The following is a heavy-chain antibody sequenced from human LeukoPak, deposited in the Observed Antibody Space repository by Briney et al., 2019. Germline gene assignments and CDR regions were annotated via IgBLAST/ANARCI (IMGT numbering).Heavy chain of an antibody. V-gene: IGHV3-33*01. CDR1: GFTFRSHG. Sequence: GGSLRLSCAASGFTFRSHGMHWVRQAPGNGLEWVAVIWYDESDKYDADSVKGRFTISRDNSKNLLYHQMNRLRAEDTAVYYCVRDRGNDYFDYWGQGILVTVSS. D-gene: IGHD1-1*01. CDR2: IWYDESDK. J-gene: IGHJ4*02. CDR3: VRDRGNDYFDY.